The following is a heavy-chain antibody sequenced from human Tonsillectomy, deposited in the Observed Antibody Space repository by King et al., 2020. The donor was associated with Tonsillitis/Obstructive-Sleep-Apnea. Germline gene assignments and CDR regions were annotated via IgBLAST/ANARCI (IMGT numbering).Heavy chain of an antibody. CDR3: ARSEGGRYYYMDV. CDR2: IYYSRNT. CDR1: GGSISTYY. J-gene: IGHJ6*03. V-gene: IGHV4-59*01. Sequence: VQLQESGPGLVKPSETLSLTCTVSGGSISTYYWSWIRQPPGKGLEWIGYIYYSRNTNYNPSLKSRVTISVDTSKNQFSLKLSSVTAADTAVYYCARSEGGRYYYMDVWGKGTTVTVSS. D-gene: IGHD1-26*01.